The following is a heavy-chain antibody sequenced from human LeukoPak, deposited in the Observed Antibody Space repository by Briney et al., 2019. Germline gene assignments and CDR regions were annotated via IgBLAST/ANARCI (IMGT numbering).Heavy chain of an antibody. D-gene: IGHD2-2*01. J-gene: IGHJ4*02. Sequence: ASVKVSCMASGYTFTHNYIHWVRQAPGQGLEWMGWINPNSGGTNSAQRFQGRVTMTRDTSISTAYMDLSSLRSDDTAVYYCTRGVGTSLFADWGQGTLVTVSS. CDR3: TRGVGTSLFAD. V-gene: IGHV1-2*02. CDR2: INPNSGGT. CDR1: GYTFTHNY.